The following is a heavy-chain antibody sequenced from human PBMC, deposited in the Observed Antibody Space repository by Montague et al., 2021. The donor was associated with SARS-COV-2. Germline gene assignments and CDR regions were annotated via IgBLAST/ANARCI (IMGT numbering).Heavy chain of an antibody. CDR2: INHGGST. CDR1: GTSFSGYY. D-gene: IGHD3-10*01. V-gene: IGHV4-34*01. Sequence: SETLSLTCAVHGTSFSGYYGNWIHQPPGKGLEWIGEINHGGSTKYSPSLKSRLTISADTSKNQFSLKLTSVAAADTAVYYCARLRDGVVPSPILGVGPYYSYYYMDVWGRGTTVTVSS. J-gene: IGHJ6*03. CDR3: ARLRDGVVPSPILGVGPYYSYYYMDV.